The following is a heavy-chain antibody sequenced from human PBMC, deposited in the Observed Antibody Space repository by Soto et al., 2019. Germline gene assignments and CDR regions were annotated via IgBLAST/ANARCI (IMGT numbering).Heavy chain of an antibody. V-gene: IGHV3-48*02. D-gene: IGHD3-22*01. J-gene: IGHJ4*02. CDR2: ISSSSSTM. CDR1: GFIFSSYS. CDR3: ARRPHDSSGHYYAHFDY. Sequence: GGSLRLSCSASGFIFSSYSMNWVRQAPGKGLEWISYISSSSSTMYYADSVKGRFIISRDNAKNSLDLQMNSLRDDDTAVYYCARRPHDSSGHYYAHFDYWGRGTLVTVSS.